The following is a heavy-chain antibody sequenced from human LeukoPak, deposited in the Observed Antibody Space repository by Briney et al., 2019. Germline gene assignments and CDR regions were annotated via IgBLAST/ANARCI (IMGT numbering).Heavy chain of an antibody. Sequence: GGSLRLSCAASGLTFSNYWMCWVRQAPGKGLEWVANINEGGSEEYYVDSVKGRFTISRDNAENSLYLQMNSLRGEDTAVYYCARGRAAAFDNWGQGTLVTVSS. CDR1: GLTFSNYW. CDR2: INEGGSEE. D-gene: IGHD6-13*01. CDR3: ARGRAAAFDN. V-gene: IGHV3-7*03. J-gene: IGHJ4*02.